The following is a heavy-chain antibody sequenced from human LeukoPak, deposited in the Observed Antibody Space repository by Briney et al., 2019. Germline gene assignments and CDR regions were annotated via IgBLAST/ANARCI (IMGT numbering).Heavy chain of an antibody. CDR1: GFTFTNYA. D-gene: IGHD3-16*01. CDR2: VTGPGDTT. V-gene: IGHV3-23*01. Sequence: HPGRSLRLSCATSGFTFTNYAMNWVRQAPGKGLEWVSAVTGPGDTTYYADSVKGRFFMSREDSKTKVYLQMNSLRAEDTAIYYCAKGAEIDLWGQGTLVSVSS. J-gene: IGHJ5*02. CDR3: AKGAEIDL.